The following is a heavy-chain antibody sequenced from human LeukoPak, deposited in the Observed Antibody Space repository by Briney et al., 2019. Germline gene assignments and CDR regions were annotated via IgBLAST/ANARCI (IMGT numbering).Heavy chain of an antibody. Sequence: SETLSLTCTVSGGSIYNSIYYWGWIRQPPGKGLEWIGSIYYSGTSYYNPSLKSRVTISVDTSKNQFSLKLSSVTAADTAVYYCARDTVTDFNWFDPWGQGTLVTVSS. CDR2: IYYSGTS. CDR3: ARDTVTDFNWFDP. CDR1: GGSIYNSIYY. V-gene: IGHV4-39*02. J-gene: IGHJ5*02. D-gene: IGHD4-17*01.